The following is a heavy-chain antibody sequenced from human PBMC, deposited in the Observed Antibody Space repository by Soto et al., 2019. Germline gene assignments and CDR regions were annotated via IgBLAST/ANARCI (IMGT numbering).Heavy chain of an antibody. D-gene: IGHD6-19*01. V-gene: IGHV3-23*01. J-gene: IGHJ4*02. CDR2: ITNSGGST. CDR3: AKSMRGLWLPFDF. CDR1: GFTFSNYA. Sequence: EVQLLESGGGLVQPGGSLKLSCAASGFTFSNYAMNWVRQAPGKGLEWVSGITNSGGSTYYADSVKGRFTISRDNSKHTLYLQMNSLRAEDTAVYYCAKSMRGLWLPFDFWGQATLVTVSS.